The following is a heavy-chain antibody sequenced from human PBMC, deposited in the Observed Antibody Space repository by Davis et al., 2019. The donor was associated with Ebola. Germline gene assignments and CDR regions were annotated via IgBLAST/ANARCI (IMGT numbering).Heavy chain of an antibody. CDR3: ATGIMITLGGWDY. Sequence: GGSLRLSCAASGLTVSSNYMSWVRQAPGKGLEWVSVIYSGGSTYYADSVKGRFTISRDNSKNTLYLQMNSLRAEDTAVYYCATGIMITLGGWDYWGQGTLVTVSS. CDR1: GLTVSSNY. V-gene: IGHV3-53*01. D-gene: IGHD3-16*01. J-gene: IGHJ4*02. CDR2: IYSGGST.